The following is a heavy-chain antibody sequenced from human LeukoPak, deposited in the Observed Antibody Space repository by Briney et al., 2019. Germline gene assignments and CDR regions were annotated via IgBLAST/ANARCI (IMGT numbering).Heavy chain of an antibody. CDR1: GFTSSSYS. CDR3: ANQDSSGYYLSGYFDY. CDR2: ISSSSSYI. J-gene: IGHJ4*02. Sequence: GGSLRLSCAASGFTSSSYSMNWVRQAPGKGLEWVSSISSSSSYIYYADSVKGRFTISRDNAKNSLYLQMNSLRAEDTAVYYCANQDSSGYYLSGYFDYWGQGTLVTVSS. D-gene: IGHD3-22*01. V-gene: IGHV3-21*01.